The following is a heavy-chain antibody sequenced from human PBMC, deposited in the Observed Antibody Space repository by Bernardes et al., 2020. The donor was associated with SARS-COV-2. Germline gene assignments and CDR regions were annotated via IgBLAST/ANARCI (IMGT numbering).Heavy chain of an antibody. Sequence: GGSLRLSCAASRFTVSSYWMHWVRQAPGEGLVWVSRINSDGSNTIYADSVKGRFTISSDRSKNTVYLQMNSLRVEDTAVYYCARKTGHDYGMDVWGQGTTVAVSS. J-gene: IGHJ6*02. V-gene: IGHV3-74*01. CDR1: RFTVSSYW. CDR3: ARKTGHDYGMDV. D-gene: IGHD3-10*01. CDR2: INSDGSNT.